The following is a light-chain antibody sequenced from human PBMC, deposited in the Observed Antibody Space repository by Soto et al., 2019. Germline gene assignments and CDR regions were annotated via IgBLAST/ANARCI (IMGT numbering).Light chain of an antibody. CDR2: GVS. Sequence: QSVLTQPPSASGSPGQSVTISCTGTSSDVGGYNYVSWYQQHPGKAPKLMIYGVSKRPSGVPDRFSGSKSGNTASLTVSGLQAEDEADYYCSSYAGSNNFVVFGGGTKVTVL. CDR3: SSYAGSNNFVV. J-gene: IGLJ2*01. CDR1: SSDVGGYNY. V-gene: IGLV2-8*01.